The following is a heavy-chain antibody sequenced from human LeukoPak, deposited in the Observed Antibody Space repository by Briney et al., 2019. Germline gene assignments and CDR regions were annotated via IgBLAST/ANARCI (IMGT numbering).Heavy chain of an antibody. CDR1: GFTFSSYG. V-gene: IGHV3-30*18. CDR3: AKSDSGSIGVHFDY. CDR2: ISYDGSNK. Sequence: GSLRLSCAASGFTFSSYGMHWVRQAPGRGLEWVAVISYDGSNKYYADSVKSRFTISRDNSKNTLYLQMNSLRAEDTAVYYCAKSDSGSIGVHFDYWGQGTLVPVSS. J-gene: IGHJ4*02. D-gene: IGHD1-26*01.